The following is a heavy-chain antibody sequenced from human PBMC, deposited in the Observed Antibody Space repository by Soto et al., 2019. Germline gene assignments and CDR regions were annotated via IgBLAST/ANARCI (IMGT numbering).Heavy chain of an antibody. CDR2: IIPIFGTA. J-gene: IGHJ4*02. Sequence: QVQLVQSGAEVKKPGSSVKVSCKASGGTFSSYAISWVRQAPGQGLEWMGGIIPIFGTANYAQKFQGRVTITADESTSTAYMELSSMRYEDTAVYDCAREGASGSHIGYWGQGTLVTVSS. CDR3: AREGASGSHIGY. V-gene: IGHV1-69*01. D-gene: IGHD3-22*01. CDR1: GGTFSSYA.